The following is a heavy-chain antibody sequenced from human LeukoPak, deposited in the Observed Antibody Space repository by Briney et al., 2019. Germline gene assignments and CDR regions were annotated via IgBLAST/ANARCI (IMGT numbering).Heavy chain of an antibody. CDR3: AKAQRSAYYPYYMDV. CDR2: ISGSGGST. Sequence: GGSLRLSCAASGFTFSSYWMSWVRQAPGKGLEWVSVISGSGGSTYYADSVKGRFTISRDNSKNTLYLQMNNLRAEDTAVYYCAKAQRSAYYPYYMDVWGKGTTVTVSS. D-gene: IGHD3-3*01. CDR1: GFTFSSYW. V-gene: IGHV3-23*01. J-gene: IGHJ6*03.